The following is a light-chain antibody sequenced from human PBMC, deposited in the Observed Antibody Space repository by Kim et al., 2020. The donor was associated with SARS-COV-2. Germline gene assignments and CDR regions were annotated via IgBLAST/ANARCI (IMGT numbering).Light chain of an antibody. V-gene: IGLV1-47*01. Sequence: QSVLTQPPSASGTPGQRVTISCSGSNSNIGNDYVYWYQQLPRMAPKRLIYRNSLRPSGVPDRFSGSKSGTSASLAISGLRSEDEAHYYCAAWDNSLNTWVFGGGTKVTVL. CDR2: RNS. CDR3: AAWDNSLNTWV. CDR1: NSNIGNDY. J-gene: IGLJ3*02.